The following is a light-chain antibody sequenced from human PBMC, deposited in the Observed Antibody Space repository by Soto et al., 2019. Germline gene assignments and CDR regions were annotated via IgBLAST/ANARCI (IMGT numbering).Light chain of an antibody. CDR1: QSVSSN. CDR3: QQYDNWPGT. Sequence: EILMTQSPVTLSVSPGERATLSCGASQSVSSNLAWYQQKPGQAPRLLIYRAFTRAPGVPARSSGSGSGTEFTLTISSLQSEDFEVYFCQQYDNWPGTFGQGTKVDIK. CDR2: RAF. V-gene: IGKV3-15*01. J-gene: IGKJ1*01.